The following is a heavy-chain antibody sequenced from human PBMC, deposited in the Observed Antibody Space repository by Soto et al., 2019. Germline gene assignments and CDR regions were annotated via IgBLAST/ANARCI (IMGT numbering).Heavy chain of an antibody. V-gene: IGHV4-59*01. Sequence: HVQLQESGPGLVKPSEPLSLTCSVSAVSISRYYWGWVRQSPGEGLEWIAHISSTVDASYNPSLKSRVTVSLDTSKNQIALSLMSVTAADTAVYYCVGSLMSRAMESFDYWGQGTLVTVTS. D-gene: IGHD3-3*01. CDR1: AVSISRYY. CDR2: ISSTVDA. CDR3: VGSLMSRAMESFDY. J-gene: IGHJ4*02.